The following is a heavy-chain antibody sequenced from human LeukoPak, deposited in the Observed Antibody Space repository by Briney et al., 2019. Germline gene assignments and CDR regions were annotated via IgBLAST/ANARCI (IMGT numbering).Heavy chain of an antibody. CDR1: GGSFSGYY. CDR2: INHSGST. V-gene: IGHV4-34*01. D-gene: IGHD3-10*02. J-gene: IGHJ4*02. CDR3: ARHLNGVRGVKSPGVDY. Sequence: SETLSLTCAVYGGSFSGYYWSWIRQPPGKGLEWIGEINHSGSTNYNPSLKSRVTISVDTSKNQFPLKLSSVTAADTAVYYCARHLNGVRGVKSPGVDYWGQGTLVTVSS.